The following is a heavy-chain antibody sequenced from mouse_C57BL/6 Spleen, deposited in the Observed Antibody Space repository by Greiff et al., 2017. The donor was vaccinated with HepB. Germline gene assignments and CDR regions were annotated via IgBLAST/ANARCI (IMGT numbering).Heavy chain of an antibody. Sequence: VQLKESGPGLVKPSQSLSLTCSVTGYSITSGYYWNWIRQFPGNKLEWMGYISYDGSNNYNPSLKNRISITRDTSKNQFFLKLNSVTTEDTATYYCARDQRLRRVYAMDYWGQGTSVTVSS. CDR2: ISYDGSN. V-gene: IGHV3-6*01. D-gene: IGHD2-4*01. CDR1: GYSITSGYY. J-gene: IGHJ4*01. CDR3: ARDQRLRRVYAMDY.